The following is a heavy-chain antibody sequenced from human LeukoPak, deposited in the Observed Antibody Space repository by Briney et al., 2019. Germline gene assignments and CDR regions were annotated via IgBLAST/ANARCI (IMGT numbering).Heavy chain of an antibody. V-gene: IGHV3-30*18. J-gene: IGHJ4*02. CDR3: AKEFNRGLPDY. Sequence: GGSLGLSCAASGFTFSTYGMHWVRQAPGKGLEWVAVISYDGSNEYYADSVKGRFTISRDNSKNTLYLQMSSLRAEDTAVYYCAKEFNRGLPDYWGQGTLVTVPS. CDR1: GFTFSTYG. D-gene: IGHD2-21*01. CDR2: ISYDGSNE.